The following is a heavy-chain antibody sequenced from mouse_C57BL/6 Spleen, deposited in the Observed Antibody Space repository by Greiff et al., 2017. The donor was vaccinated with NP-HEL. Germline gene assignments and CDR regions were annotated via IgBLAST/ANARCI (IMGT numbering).Heavy chain of an antibody. D-gene: IGHD1-1*01. Sequence: VQLQQSGAELVRPGASVTLSCKASGYTFTDYEMHWVKQTPVHGLEWIGAIDPETGGTAYNQKFKGKAILTADKSSSTAYMELRSLTSEDSAVYYCTSTTVVAFDYWGQSTTLTVSS. CDR2: IDPETGGT. V-gene: IGHV1-15*01. CDR3: TSTTVVAFDY. CDR1: GYTFTDYE. J-gene: IGHJ2*01.